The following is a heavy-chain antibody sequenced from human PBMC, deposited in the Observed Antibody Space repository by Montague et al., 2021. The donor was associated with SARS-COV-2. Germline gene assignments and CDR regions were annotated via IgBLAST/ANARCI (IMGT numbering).Heavy chain of an antibody. Sequence: SETLSLTCSVSGYSISSGCYWCWIRHPPGKGLEWIGNIYHSGGTYYSPSLKSRVTVSVETSKNQFSLRLSSATAADTAVYYCARWYYGSGSYPHWGQGTLVTVSS. V-gene: IGHV4-38-2*01. CDR3: ARWYYGSGSYPH. CDR1: GYSISSGCY. CDR2: IYHSGGT. J-gene: IGHJ4*02. D-gene: IGHD3-10*01.